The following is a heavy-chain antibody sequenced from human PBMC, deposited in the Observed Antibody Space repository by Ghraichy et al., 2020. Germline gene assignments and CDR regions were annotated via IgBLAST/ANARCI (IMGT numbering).Heavy chain of an antibody. CDR1: GFTFSDYN. D-gene: IGHD5-12*01. CDR3: ARNEWIDY. CDR2: ISSSGRSI. J-gene: IGHJ4*02. Sequence: GGSLKLSCAASGFTFSDYNMNWVRQAPGRGLEWISYISSSGRSIYYADSVKGRFTISRDNAKNSLHLQMNSLRAEDTAVYYCARNEWIDYWGQGTLVTVSS. V-gene: IGHV3-48*01.